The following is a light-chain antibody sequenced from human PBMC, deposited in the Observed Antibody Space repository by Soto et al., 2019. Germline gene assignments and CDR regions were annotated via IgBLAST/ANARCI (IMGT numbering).Light chain of an antibody. CDR3: QQYGSSPRQT. CDR2: GAS. Sequence: EIVLPQSPGTLSLSPGERATLSCRASPSVSSSYLAWYQQKPGQAPRLLIYGASSRATGIPDRFSGSGSGTDFTLTISRLEPEDFAVYYCQQYGSSPRQTFGQGTKVEIK. CDR1: PSVSSSY. V-gene: IGKV3-20*01. J-gene: IGKJ1*01.